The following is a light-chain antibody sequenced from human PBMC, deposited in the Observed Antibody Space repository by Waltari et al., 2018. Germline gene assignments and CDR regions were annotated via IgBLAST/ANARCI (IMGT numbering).Light chain of an antibody. J-gene: IGKJ2*01. CDR2: GAS. V-gene: IGKV3D-15*01. Sequence: EIVMTQSPATLSVSPGERATLSCRASRSVSSKLVWYQKKPGQAPRLLINGASTRATGIPARFSGSGSGTEFTLTISSLQSEDFAVYYCQQYDNWPYTFGQGTKLEIK. CDR3: QQYDNWPYT. CDR1: RSVSSK.